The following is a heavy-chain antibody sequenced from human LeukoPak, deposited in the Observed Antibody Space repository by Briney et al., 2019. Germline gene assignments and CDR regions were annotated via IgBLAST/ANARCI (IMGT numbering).Heavy chain of an antibody. Sequence: ASVKVSCKASGYTFTSYGISWVRQAPGQGLEWMGWISAYNGNTNYAQKLQGRVTMTTDTSTSTAYMELRSLRSDDTAVYYCARDPTVQQLATPPYYWGQGTLVNVSS. CDR2: ISAYNGNT. CDR3: ARDPTVQQLATPPYY. J-gene: IGHJ4*02. D-gene: IGHD6-13*01. V-gene: IGHV1-18*01. CDR1: GYTFTSYG.